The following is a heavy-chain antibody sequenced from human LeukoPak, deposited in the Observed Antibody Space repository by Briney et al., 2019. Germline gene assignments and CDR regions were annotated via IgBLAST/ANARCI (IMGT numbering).Heavy chain of an antibody. J-gene: IGHJ1*01. Sequence: GGSLRLSRSASGFTFSTYAMHWVRQAPGKGLEYVSVISGNGGSTSYADSVKGRFITSRDNSKNTVYLQMSSLRAEDTAIYYCVGDGRDGYNVYFHHWGQGTLVTVSS. D-gene: IGHD5-24*01. CDR1: GFTFSTYA. V-gene: IGHV3-64D*06. CDR3: VGDGRDGYNVYFHH. CDR2: ISGNGGST.